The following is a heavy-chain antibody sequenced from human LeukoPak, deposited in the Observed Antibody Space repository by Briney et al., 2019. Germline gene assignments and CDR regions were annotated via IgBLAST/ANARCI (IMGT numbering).Heavy chain of an antibody. J-gene: IGHJ4*02. Sequence: SETLSLTCTVSGGSLSIYYWSWLRQSPGKGLEWIAFINDRGSTNYIPSLMSRATISMDTSKSQVSLTLNSVTPADAGVYFCARSCSASYHHAFGLWGQGILVTVSP. D-gene: IGHD3-10*01. CDR3: ARSCSASYHHAFGL. CDR2: INDRGST. CDR1: GGSLSIYY. V-gene: IGHV4-59*01.